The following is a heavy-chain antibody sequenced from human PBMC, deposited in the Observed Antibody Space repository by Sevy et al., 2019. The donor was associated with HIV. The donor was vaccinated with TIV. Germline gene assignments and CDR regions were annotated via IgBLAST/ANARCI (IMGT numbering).Heavy chain of an antibody. J-gene: IGHJ6*02. V-gene: IGHV4-34*01. D-gene: IGHD6-13*01. CDR1: GGSFSGYY. Sequence: SETLSLTCAVYGGSFSGYYWSWIRQPPGKGLEWIGEINHSGSTNYNPSIKRRVTISVDTSKNQFSMKLSSVTAADTAVYYWARAGGLRVAAAPGRAGGMDVWGQGTTVTVSS. CDR3: ARAGGLRVAAAPGRAGGMDV. CDR2: INHSGST.